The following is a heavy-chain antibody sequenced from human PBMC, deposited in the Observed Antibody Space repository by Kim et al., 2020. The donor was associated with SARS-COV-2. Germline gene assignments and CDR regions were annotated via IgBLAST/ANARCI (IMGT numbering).Heavy chain of an antibody. V-gene: IGHV3-23*01. CDR3: AKDLGYSSSWDDAFDI. J-gene: IGHJ3*02. D-gene: IGHD6-13*01. Sequence: SVKGRFTISRDNSKNTLYLQMNSLRAEDTAVYYCAKDLGYSSSWDDAFDIWGQGTMVTVSS.